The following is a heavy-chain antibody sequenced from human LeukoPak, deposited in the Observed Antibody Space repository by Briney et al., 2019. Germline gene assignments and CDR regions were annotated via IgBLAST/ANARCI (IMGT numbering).Heavy chain of an antibody. CDR1: GGSISSGSYY. CDR2: IYTSGST. Sequence: PSETLSLTCTVSGGSISSGSYYWSWIRQPAGKGLEWIGRIYTSGSTNYNPSLKSRVTMSVDTSKNQFSLKLSSVTAADTAVYYCARAHDAWGQGTLVTVSS. J-gene: IGHJ5*02. V-gene: IGHV4-61*02. CDR3: ARAHDA.